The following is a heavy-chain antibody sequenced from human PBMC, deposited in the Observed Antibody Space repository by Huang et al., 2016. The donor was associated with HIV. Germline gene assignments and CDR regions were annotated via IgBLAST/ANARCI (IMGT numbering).Heavy chain of an antibody. CDR2: MNPNSGNT. D-gene: IGHD6-6*01. CDR1: GYSFASYD. V-gene: IGHV1-8*01. Sequence: QVQLVQSGAEVRKPGASVKVSCEASGYSFASYDINWVRQDTGQGREWMGWMNPNSGNTGYAQKFQGRGTMTRNTSISTAYMELSSLRSEDTAKYFCVRGWYIAALPYFDYWGQGTLVTVSS. J-gene: IGHJ4*02. CDR3: VRGWYIAALPYFDY.